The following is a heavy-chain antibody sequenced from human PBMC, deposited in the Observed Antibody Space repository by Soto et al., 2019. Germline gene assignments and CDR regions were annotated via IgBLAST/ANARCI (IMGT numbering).Heavy chain of an antibody. V-gene: IGHV1-69*06. CDR1: GGTFSSHA. Sequence: SVKVSCKASGGTFSSHAISWVRQAPGQGLEWMGGIIPIFGTANYAQKFQGRVTITADKSTSTAYMELSSLRSEDTAVYYCARHYYDSSGYRYWGQGTLVTVSS. D-gene: IGHD3-22*01. CDR3: ARHYYDSSGYRY. CDR2: IIPIFGTA. J-gene: IGHJ4*02.